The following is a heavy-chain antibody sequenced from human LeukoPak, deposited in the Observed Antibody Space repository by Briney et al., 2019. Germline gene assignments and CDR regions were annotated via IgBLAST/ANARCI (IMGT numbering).Heavy chain of an antibody. CDR2: IYYSGST. Sequence: SASLSLTCTVSGGSISSSSYYWGWIRQPPGKWLEWIGCIYYSGSTYYNPPLKSRVTISVDTSKIQFSLKLSSVTAADTAFYYCTRHFADILTSNDAFDVWGQGTMVTVSS. V-gene: IGHV4-39*01. J-gene: IGHJ3*01. CDR1: GGSISSSSYY. D-gene: IGHD3-9*01. CDR3: TRHFADILTSNDAFDV.